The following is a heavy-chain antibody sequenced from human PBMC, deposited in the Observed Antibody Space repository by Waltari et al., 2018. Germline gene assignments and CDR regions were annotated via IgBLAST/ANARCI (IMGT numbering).Heavy chain of an antibody. D-gene: IGHD2-15*01. CDR1: GFTFNTYG. V-gene: IGHV3-33*01. CDR3: ARDQGYCSGGSCNHYGMDV. CDR2: IWYDGDNK. Sequence: QVKLVESGGSVVQTGRSLTLSCAASGFTFNTYGMHWVRQAPGKGLEWVAIIWYDGDNKYYADSVKGRFTISRDNSKNTVYLQMNSLRADDTALYYCARDQGYCSGGSCNHYGMDVWGQGTTVTVSS. J-gene: IGHJ6*02.